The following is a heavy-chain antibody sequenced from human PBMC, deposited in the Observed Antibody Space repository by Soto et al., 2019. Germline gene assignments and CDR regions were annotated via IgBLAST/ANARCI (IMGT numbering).Heavy chain of an antibody. J-gene: IGHJ6*03. Sequence: SETLSLTCTVSGGSISGYYGSWIRQPPGKGLEWIGYIYYSGSTNYNPSLKSRVTISVDTSKNQFSLKLSSVTAADTAVYYCARNNLYYYYMDVWGKGTTVTVSS. CDR2: IYYSGST. CDR3: ARNNLYYYYMDV. V-gene: IGHV4-59*08. CDR1: GGSISGYY. D-gene: IGHD1-20*01.